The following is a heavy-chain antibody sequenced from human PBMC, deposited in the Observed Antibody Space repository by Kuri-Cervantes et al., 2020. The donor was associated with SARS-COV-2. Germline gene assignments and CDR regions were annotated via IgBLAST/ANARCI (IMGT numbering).Heavy chain of an antibody. CDR1: GYTFTSYA. Sequence: ASVKVSCKASGYTFTSYAMYWVRQAPGQRLEWMGWINAGNGNTKYSQKFQGRVTITRDTSASTAYMELSSLRSEDTAVYYCARGGDFWYFYYGMDVWGQGTTVTVSS. CDR2: INAGNGNT. CDR3: ARGGDFWYFYYGMDV. V-gene: IGHV1-3*01. D-gene: IGHD3-3*01. J-gene: IGHJ6*02.